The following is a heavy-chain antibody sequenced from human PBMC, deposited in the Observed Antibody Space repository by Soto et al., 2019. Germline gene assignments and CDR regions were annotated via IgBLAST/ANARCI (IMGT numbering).Heavy chain of an antibody. CDR2: ISSGSTNI. V-gene: IGHV3-11*01. CDR3: ARDRNAAGSDY. CDR1: GFTFSDFY. Sequence: QVQLVESGGGWVKPGGSLRLSCAASGFTFSDFYMSWIRQAPGKGLEWISYISSGSTNIFYADSVKGRFTVSRDNAKNPVYLQMDSLRAEDTAVYYCARDRNAAGSDYWGQGTLVTVSS. J-gene: IGHJ4*02. D-gene: IGHD1-1*01.